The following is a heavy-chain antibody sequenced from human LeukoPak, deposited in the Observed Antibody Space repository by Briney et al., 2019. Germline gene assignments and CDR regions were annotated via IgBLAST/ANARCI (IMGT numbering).Heavy chain of an antibody. J-gene: IGHJ5*02. CDR3: ARDNDIAAAGSWFDP. V-gene: IGHV1-2*02. D-gene: IGHD6-13*01. Sequence: GASVKVSCKASGGTFSSYAISWVRQAPGQGLEWMGWINPNSGGTNYAQKFQGRVTMTRDTSISTAYMELRSLRSDDTAVYYCARDNDIAAAGSWFDPWGQGTLVTVSS. CDR2: INPNSGGT. CDR1: GGTFSSYA.